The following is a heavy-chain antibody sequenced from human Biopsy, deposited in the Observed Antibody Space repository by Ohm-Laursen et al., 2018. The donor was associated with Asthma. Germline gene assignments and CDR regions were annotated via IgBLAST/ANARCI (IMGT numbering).Heavy chain of an antibody. CDR2: IFFDGSNK. CDR1: GFMFRSFG. D-gene: IGHD5-12*01. J-gene: IGHJ4*02. V-gene: IGHV3-30*18. Sequence: SLRLSCAASGFMFRSFGMHWVRQAPGKGLEWVAGIFFDGSNKYYADSVKGRFTISRDNSKDTLYLQVNSLRGDDTAVYYCAKRRGYSGHDNDYWGQGTLVIVSS. CDR3: AKRRGYSGHDNDY.